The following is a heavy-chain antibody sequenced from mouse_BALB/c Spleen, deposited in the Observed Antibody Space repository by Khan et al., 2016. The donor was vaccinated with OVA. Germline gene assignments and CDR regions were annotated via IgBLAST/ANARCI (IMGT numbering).Heavy chain of an antibody. V-gene: IGHV5-9-3*01. CDR1: GFTFSTFA. CDR2: ISSGGDYT. CDR3: ERHNYGPFAY. Sequence: EVELVESGGDLVKPGGSLKLSCSVSGFTFSTFAMSWVRQTPEKRLEWVATISSGGDYTYYPDSVTGRFTISRDNAKNTLYLQMSSLRSEDTAMYYCERHNYGPFAYWGQGTLVTVSA. D-gene: IGHD1-1*01. J-gene: IGHJ3*01.